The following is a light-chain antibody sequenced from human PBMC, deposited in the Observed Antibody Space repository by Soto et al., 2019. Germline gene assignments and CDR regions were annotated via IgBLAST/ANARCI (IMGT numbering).Light chain of an antibody. V-gene: IGKV1-33*01. CDR3: QQYDNLPIT. CDR1: QDISNY. Sequence: DIQMTQSPSSLSASVGDRVTITCQASQDISNYFNWYQQKPGKAPKLLIYDASNLETGVPSRLSGSGSGTDFTFNISSLQHEDIATYYCQQYDNLPITCGGGTKVEIK. J-gene: IGKJ4*01. CDR2: DAS.